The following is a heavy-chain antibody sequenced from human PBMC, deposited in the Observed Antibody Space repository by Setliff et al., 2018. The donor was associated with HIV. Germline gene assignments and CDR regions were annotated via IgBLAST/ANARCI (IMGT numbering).Heavy chain of an antibody. Sequence: PGGSLRLSCTASGFTFSASWMTWVRQAPGKGLEWISYITGDSSRITYADSVKGRFTISRDHAKNSLYLQMNSLRAEDTAIYYCARDTAYFFDIWGQGTMVTVSS. D-gene: IGHD1-26*01. CDR2: ITGDSSRI. CDR1: GFTFSASW. V-gene: IGHV3-48*01. CDR3: ARDTAYFFDI. J-gene: IGHJ3*02.